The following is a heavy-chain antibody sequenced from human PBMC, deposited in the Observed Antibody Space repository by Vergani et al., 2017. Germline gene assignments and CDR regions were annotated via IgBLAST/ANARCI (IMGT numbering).Heavy chain of an antibody. CDR2: IIPIFGTA. Sequence: QVQLVQSGAEVKKPGSSVKVSCKASGGTFSSYAISWVRQAPGQGLEWMGGIIPIFGTANYAQKFQGRVTITADESKSTAYMELSSLRSEDTAVYYCARARCSSTSCYYYGMDVWGQGTTVTVSS. D-gene: IGHD2-2*01. V-gene: IGHV1-69*01. CDR1: GGTFSSYA. J-gene: IGHJ6*02. CDR3: ARARCSSTSCYYYGMDV.